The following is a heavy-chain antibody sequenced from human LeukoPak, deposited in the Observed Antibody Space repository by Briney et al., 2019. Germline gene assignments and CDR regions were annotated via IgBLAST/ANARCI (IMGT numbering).Heavy chain of an antibody. D-gene: IGHD5-12*01. CDR2: MHYSGDT. CDR3: ARYSGYESYNWFGP. Sequence: PSETLSLTCTVSGGSISSFFWSWIRQPPGKGLEWIGYMHYSGDTKYNPSLKSRVSLSIDTSKQQFSLRLSSVNAADTAVYFCARYSGYESYNWFGPWGQGTLVTVSS. J-gene: IGHJ5*02. CDR1: GGSISSFF. V-gene: IGHV4-59*01.